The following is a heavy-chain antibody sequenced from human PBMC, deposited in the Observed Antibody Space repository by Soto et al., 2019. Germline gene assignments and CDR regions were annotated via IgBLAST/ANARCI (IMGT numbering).Heavy chain of an antibody. J-gene: IGHJ6*02. CDR2: IFYNGNT. Sequence: SETLSLTCTVSGGSISSSNYYWGWIRQPPGKGMEWIGSIFYNGNTFYNQSLKSRVTISVDTSKNQISLSLSSVTAADTAVYYCARRPGNDVYYGLDLWGQGTTVT. V-gene: IGHV4-39*01. CDR3: ARRPGNDVYYGLDL. CDR1: GGSISSSNYY.